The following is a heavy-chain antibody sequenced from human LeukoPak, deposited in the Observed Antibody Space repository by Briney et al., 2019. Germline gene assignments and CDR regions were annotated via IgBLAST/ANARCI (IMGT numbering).Heavy chain of an antibody. CDR1: GGSISSGSYY. CDR3: ARGPFTIPDY. D-gene: IGHD3-3*01. CDR2: IYHSGST. Sequence: PSETLSLTCTVSGGSISSGSYYWSWIRQPPGKGLEWIGSIYHSGSTYYNPSLKSRVTISVDTSKNQFSLKLSSVTAADTAVYYCARGPFTIPDYWGQGTLVTVSS. V-gene: IGHV4-39*07. J-gene: IGHJ4*02.